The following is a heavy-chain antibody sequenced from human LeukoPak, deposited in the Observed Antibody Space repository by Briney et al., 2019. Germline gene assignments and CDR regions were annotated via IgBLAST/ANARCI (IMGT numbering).Heavy chain of an antibody. D-gene: IGHD3-10*01. CDR2: VYSSGAT. Sequence: SDTLSLTCTVSDASVTTYSWSWLRQPAGKGLEWIGRVYSSGATKYNPSLKSRVTISADTSENQFSLKLPFVTAADTAVYYCARDHYGSGSYKAYFDYWGHGVQVTVSS. CDR3: ARDHYGSGSYKAYFDY. J-gene: IGHJ4*01. CDR1: DASVTTYS. V-gene: IGHV4-4*07.